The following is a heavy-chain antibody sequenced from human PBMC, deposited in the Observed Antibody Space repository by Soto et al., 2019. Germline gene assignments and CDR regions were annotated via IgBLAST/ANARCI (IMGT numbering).Heavy chain of an antibody. CDR1: GGTFSAYA. CDR3: ARANPTKYYDYVWGDYRRGGMDV. CDR2: ILPLSGTT. D-gene: IGHD3-16*02. Sequence: QLQLVQSGAEVKKPGSSVKVSCKASGGTFSAYAISWVRQAPGQGLEWMGGILPLSGTTNYTQRFQGRVTISADKSTSTAHIGLSSLRSEETAVYYCARANPTKYYDYVWGDYRRGGMDVWGQGTTVTVSS. J-gene: IGHJ6*02. V-gene: IGHV1-69*06.